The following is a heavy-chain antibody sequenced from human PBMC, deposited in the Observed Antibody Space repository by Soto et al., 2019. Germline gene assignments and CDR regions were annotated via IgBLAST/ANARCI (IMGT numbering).Heavy chain of an antibody. V-gene: IGHV3-9*01. CDR1: GFTFDDYA. J-gene: IGHJ3*02. Sequence: GGSLRLSCAASGFTFDDYAMHWVRQAPGKGLEWVSGISWNSGSIGYADSVKGRFTISRDNAKNSLYLQMNSLRAEDTALYYCAKDIVTGAHENAFDIWGQGTMVTVSS. CDR3: AKDIVTGAHENAFDI. D-gene: IGHD2-21*01. CDR2: ISWNSGSI.